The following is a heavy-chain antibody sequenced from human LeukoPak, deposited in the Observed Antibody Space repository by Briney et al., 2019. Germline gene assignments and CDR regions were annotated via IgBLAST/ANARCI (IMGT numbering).Heavy chain of an antibody. V-gene: IGHV3-30*02. CDR2: IQNDGNNK. D-gene: IGHD6-6*01. Sequence: PGGSLRLSCAASGFTFSSNGMHWVRQAPGKGLEWVAFIQNDGNNKKYADSVKGRFTISRDNSNNTLYLQMNSLTAEDTAVYYCARDWGTSSLYLVNWGQGTLVTVSS. CDR3: ARDWGTSSLYLVN. J-gene: IGHJ4*02. CDR1: GFTFSSNG.